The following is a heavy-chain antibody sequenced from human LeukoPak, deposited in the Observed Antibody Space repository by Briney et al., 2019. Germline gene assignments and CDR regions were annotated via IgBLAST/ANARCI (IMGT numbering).Heavy chain of an antibody. D-gene: IGHD6-19*01. CDR2: IFLGETT. CDR3: ARDMSWSGWYALDY. J-gene: IGHJ4*02. Sequence: SETLSLTCTVSGYSITTGHYWGWIRQPPGQGLEWIASIFLGETTYYKPSLKSRLTISVDTSKNQFSLKLTSVTAADTAVYYCARDMSWSGWYALDYWGQGTLVTVSS. CDR1: GYSITTGHY. V-gene: IGHV4-38-2*02.